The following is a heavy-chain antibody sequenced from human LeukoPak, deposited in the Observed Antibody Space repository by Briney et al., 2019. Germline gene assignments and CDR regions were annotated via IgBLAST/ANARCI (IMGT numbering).Heavy chain of an antibody. CDR1: GLTFSSYA. CDR3: ARALTGYCSSTSCPYYFDY. V-gene: IGHV3-23*01. Sequence: PGGSLRLSCAASGLTFSSYAMSWVRQAPGKGLEWVSAISGSGGSTYYADSVKGRFTISRDNSKNTLYLQMNSLRAEDTAVYYCARALTGYCSSTSCPYYFDYWGQGTLVTVSS. J-gene: IGHJ4*02. D-gene: IGHD2-2*01. CDR2: ISGSGGST.